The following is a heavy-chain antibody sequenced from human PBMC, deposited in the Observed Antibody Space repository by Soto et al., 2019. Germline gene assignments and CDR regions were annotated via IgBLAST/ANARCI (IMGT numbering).Heavy chain of an antibody. D-gene: IGHD6-13*01. CDR1: GGSVSGYY. Sequence: QVQLQQWGAGLLKPSETLSLTCAVYGGSVSGYYWSWIRQPPGKGREWIGEINHSGSTNYNPPLKSRVTISVDTSKNQFSLKLSSVTAADTAVYYCARGCAMKPGIAAAGIFGCWFDPWGQGTLVTVSS. V-gene: IGHV4-34*01. J-gene: IGHJ5*02. CDR3: ARGCAMKPGIAAAGIFGCWFDP. CDR2: INHSGST.